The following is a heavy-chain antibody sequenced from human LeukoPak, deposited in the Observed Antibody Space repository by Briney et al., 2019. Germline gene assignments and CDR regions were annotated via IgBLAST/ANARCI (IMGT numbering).Heavy chain of an antibody. J-gene: IGHJ4*02. CDR3: ARRTTYFGWLPSESPSCFDY. CDR1: GGSFSGYY. V-gene: IGHV4-34*01. CDR2: INHSGST. D-gene: IGHD3-9*01. Sequence: SETLSLTCAVYGGSFSGYYWSWIRQPPGKGLEWIGEINHSGSTYYNPSLKSRVTISVDTSKNQFSLKVTSVTAADTAVYYCARRTTYFGWLPSESPSCFDYWGQGTLVTVSS.